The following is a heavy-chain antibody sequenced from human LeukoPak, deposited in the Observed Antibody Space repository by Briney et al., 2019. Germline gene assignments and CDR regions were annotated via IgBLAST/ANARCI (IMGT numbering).Heavy chain of an antibody. CDR2: ISTGGGST. CDR3: ARAIELGAFDI. Sequence: GGSLRLSCAASGFTFSSYGMSWVRQAPGKGLEWVSAISTGGGSTYYADSVKGRFTISRDNAKNSLYLQMNSLRAEDTAVYYCARAIELGAFDIWGQGTMVTVSS. J-gene: IGHJ3*02. V-gene: IGHV3-21*01. CDR1: GFTFSSYG. D-gene: IGHD1-26*01.